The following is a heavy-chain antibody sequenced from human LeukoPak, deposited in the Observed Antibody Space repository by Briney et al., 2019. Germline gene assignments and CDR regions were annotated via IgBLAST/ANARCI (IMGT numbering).Heavy chain of an antibody. CDR2: INHSGST. CDR1: GGSFSGYY. J-gene: IGHJ6*03. CDR3: ARQSSDYYYYYIDV. V-gene: IGHV4-34*01. Sequence: PSETLSLTCAVYGGSFSGYYWSWIRQPPGKGLEWIGEINHSGSTNYNPSLKSRVTISDDTSKNRFSLMLTSLTAADTAVYYCARQSSDYYYYYIDVWGEGTTVIVSS.